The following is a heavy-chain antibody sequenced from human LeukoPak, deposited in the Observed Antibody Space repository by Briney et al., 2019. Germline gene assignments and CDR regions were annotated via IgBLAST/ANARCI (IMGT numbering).Heavy chain of an antibody. CDR1: GYIFTNYG. D-gene: IGHD3-22*01. V-gene: IGHV1-18*01. J-gene: IGHJ4*02. CDR3: ARGKYYYDSSGYYHDY. CDR2: ISTYNGHT. Sequence: GASVKVSCKPSGYIFTNYGISWVRQAPGQGLEWMGWISTYNGHTNYALQLQGRVTMSTDTSTSTAYMELSSLRSEDTAVYYCARGKYYYDSSGYYHDYWGQGTLVTVSS.